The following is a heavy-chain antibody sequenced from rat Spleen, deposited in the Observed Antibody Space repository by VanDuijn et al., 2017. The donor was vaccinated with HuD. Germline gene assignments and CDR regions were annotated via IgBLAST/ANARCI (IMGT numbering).Heavy chain of an antibody. D-gene: IGHD1-12*03. Sequence: QVQLKESGPGLVQPSQTLSLNCTVSGFSLPSYHVSWVRQPPGKGLEWIAAISSGGSTYYNSALKSRLSISRDTSKSQVFLKMNNLQTEDTAMYFCASQYYYDGYYRDYWGQGVMVTVSS. J-gene: IGHJ2*01. V-gene: IGHV2S12*01. CDR1: GFSLPSYH. CDR2: ISSGGST. CDR3: ASQYYYDGYYRDY.